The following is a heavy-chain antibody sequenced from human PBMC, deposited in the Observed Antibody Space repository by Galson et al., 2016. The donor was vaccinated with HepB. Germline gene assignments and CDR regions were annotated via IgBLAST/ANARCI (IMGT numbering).Heavy chain of an antibody. Sequence: SLRLSCAASRFTFSSYGMSWVRQAPGKGLEWVSGLRPSGTSTHYADSVKGRFSISRDNSKTTLYLQMNSLRVEDTALYYCARDQRWLQFGKDAFDLWGQGTFVIVSS. V-gene: IGHV3-23*01. J-gene: IGHJ3*01. CDR1: RFTFSSYG. D-gene: IGHD5-24*01. CDR3: ARDQRWLQFGKDAFDL. CDR2: LRPSGTST.